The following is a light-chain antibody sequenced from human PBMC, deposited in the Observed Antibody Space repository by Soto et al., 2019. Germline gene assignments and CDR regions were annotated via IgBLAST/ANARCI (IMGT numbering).Light chain of an antibody. Sequence: EIVMTQSPASLSVSPGERATLSCRASQSVSSNLAGYQQKPGQAPRRLIYGASTGATAVTARFSGSGSGKAFTLTIRGLQSEDFAFYYYQQEKDWPRTFGQGTKVEIK. J-gene: IGKJ1*01. V-gene: IGKV3-15*01. CDR2: GAS. CDR3: QQEKDWPRT. CDR1: QSVSSN.